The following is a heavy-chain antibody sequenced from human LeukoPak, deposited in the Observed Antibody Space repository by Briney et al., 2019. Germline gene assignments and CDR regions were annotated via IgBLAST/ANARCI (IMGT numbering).Heavy chain of an antibody. CDR3: AARKVRGVWFYLDY. D-gene: IGHD3-10*01. CDR1: GFTFSAYA. Sequence: GVSLRLSCAASGFTFSAYAMAWVRQAPGKGLEWVSTIYDDNTYYADSVKGRFAISTDNSKNTLYLQMNSLRVEDTAVYFCAARKVRGVWFYLDYWGQGTLVTVSS. V-gene: IGHV3-23*01. CDR2: IYDDNT. J-gene: IGHJ4*02.